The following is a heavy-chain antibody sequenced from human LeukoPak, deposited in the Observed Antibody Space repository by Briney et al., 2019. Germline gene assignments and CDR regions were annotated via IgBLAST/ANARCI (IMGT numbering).Heavy chain of an antibody. J-gene: IGHJ4*02. D-gene: IGHD3-10*01. V-gene: IGHV4-38-2*02. Sequence: SETLSLTCTVSGYSISSGYYWGWIRQPPGKGLEWIGSIYHSGSTYYNPSLKSRVTISVDTSKNQFSLKLSSVTAADTAVYYCARLYYYDSGTFYNGLDYWGQGTLVTVSS. CDR1: GYSISSGYY. CDR3: ARLYYYDSGTFYNGLDY. CDR2: IYHSGST.